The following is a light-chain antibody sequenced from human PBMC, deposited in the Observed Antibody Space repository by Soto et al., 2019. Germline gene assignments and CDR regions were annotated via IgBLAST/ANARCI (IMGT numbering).Light chain of an antibody. V-gene: IGLV2-23*03. CDR1: SSDVGAYNL. J-gene: IGLJ3*02. CDR3: CSYAGSSTFEGV. Sequence: QSALTQPPSASGSPGQSVTISCTGTSSDVGAYNLVSWYQQHPGKAPKLMIYEGSKRPSGVSNRFSGSKSGNTASLTISGLQAEDEADYYCCSYAGSSTFEGVFGGGTKLTVL. CDR2: EGS.